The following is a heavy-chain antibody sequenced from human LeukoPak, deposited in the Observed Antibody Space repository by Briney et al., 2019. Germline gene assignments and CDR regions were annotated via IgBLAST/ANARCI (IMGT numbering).Heavy chain of an antibody. CDR3: ARDRQAYSSSWDFDY. Sequence: ASVKVSCKASGYTFTGYYMHWVRQAPGEGLEWMGWINPNSGGTNYAQKFQGRVTMTRDTSISTAYMELSRLRSDDTAVYYCARDRQAYSSSWDFDYWGQGTLVTVSS. CDR2: INPNSGGT. V-gene: IGHV1-2*02. CDR1: GYTFTGYY. D-gene: IGHD6-13*01. J-gene: IGHJ4*02.